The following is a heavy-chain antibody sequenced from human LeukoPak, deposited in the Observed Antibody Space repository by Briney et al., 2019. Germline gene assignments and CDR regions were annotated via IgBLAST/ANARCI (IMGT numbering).Heavy chain of an antibody. CDR3: ARGRSVAGVRHFDY. Sequence: PSETLSLTCTVSGGSISSGDYYWSWIRQPPGKGLEWIGYIYYSGSTYYNPALKSRVTISVDTSKNQFSLKLSSVTAADTAVYYCARGRSVAGVRHFDYWGQGTLVTVSS. V-gene: IGHV4-30-4*02. D-gene: IGHD6-19*01. CDR1: GGSISSGDYY. CDR2: IYYSGST. J-gene: IGHJ4*02.